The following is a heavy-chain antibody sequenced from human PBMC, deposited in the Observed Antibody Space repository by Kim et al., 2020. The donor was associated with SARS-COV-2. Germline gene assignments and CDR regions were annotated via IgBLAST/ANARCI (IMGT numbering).Heavy chain of an antibody. CDR3: AKSSSGSYYGPFDY. Sequence: GGSLRLSCAASGFTFSSYGMHWVRQAPGKGLEWVAVISYDGSNKYYADSVKGRFTISRDNSKNTLYLQMNSLRAEDTAVYYCAKSSSGSYYGPFDYWGQGTLVTVSS. D-gene: IGHD1-26*01. CDR1: GFTFSSYG. V-gene: IGHV3-30*18. J-gene: IGHJ4*02. CDR2: ISYDGSNK.